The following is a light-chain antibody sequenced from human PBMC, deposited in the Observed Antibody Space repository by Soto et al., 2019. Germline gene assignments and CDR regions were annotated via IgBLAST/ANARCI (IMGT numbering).Light chain of an antibody. CDR1: SSNIGAGYD. Sequence: QSVLTQPPSVSGVPGQRITISCTGSSSNIGAGYDVHWYQQLPGTAPKLLIYANTNRPSGVPGRFSGSKSGASASLAITGLQAEDEADYYCQSYDSSLSASVFGGGTQLTVL. V-gene: IGLV1-40*01. J-gene: IGLJ3*02. CDR2: ANT. CDR3: QSYDSSLSASV.